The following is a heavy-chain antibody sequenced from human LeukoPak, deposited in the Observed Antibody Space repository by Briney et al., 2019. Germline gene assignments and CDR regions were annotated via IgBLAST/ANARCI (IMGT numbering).Heavy chain of an antibody. Sequence: PGGSLRLSCAASGFTFSSYAMSWVRQAPGKGLEWASAISGSGGSTYYADSVKGRFTISRDNSKNTLYLQMNSLRAEDTAVYYRAKSMTAYILREYYFDYWGQGTLVTVSS. V-gene: IGHV3-23*01. CDR2: ISGSGGST. D-gene: IGHD4-11*01. CDR1: GFTFSSYA. J-gene: IGHJ4*02. CDR3: AKSMTAYILREYYFDY.